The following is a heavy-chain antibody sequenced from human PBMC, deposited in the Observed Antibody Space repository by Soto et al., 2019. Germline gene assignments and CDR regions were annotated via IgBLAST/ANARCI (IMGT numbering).Heavy chain of an antibody. D-gene: IGHD5-18*01. Sequence: PSETLSLTCAVSGGSISSGGYSWSWIRQPPGKGLEWIGYIYHSGSTYYNPSLKSRVTVSVDMSKNQFSLKLSSVTAADTAVYYCARVGLDVDSYGRYYYYGIDVWRQGTTVTVSS. CDR3: ARVGLDVDSYGRYYYYGIDV. CDR1: GGSISSGGYS. CDR2: IYHSGST. J-gene: IGHJ6*02. V-gene: IGHV4-30-2*01.